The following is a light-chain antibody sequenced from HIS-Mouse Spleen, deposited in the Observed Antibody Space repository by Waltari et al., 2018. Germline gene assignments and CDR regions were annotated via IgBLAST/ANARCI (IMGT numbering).Light chain of an antibody. CDR2: GNN. CDR3: AAWDDSLSGLDVV. J-gene: IGLJ2*01. CDR1: SSNIGSNY. V-gene: IGLV1-47*01. Sequence: QSVLTQPPSASGTPGQRVTISCSGSSSNIGSNYVYWYQQLPGTAPKLLIYGNNQRPSGVPDRFSGSKSGTSASLAISGLRSEDEADYYCAAWDDSLSGLDVVFGGGTKLTVL.